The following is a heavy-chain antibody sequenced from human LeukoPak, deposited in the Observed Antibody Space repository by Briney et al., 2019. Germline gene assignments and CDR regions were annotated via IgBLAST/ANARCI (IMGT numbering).Heavy chain of an antibody. CDR1: GYTFTGYY. Sequence: ASVKVSCKASGYTFTGYYMHWVRQAPGQGLEWMGWINPNSGGTNYAQKFQGRVTMTRDTSISTAYMGLSRLRSDDTAVYYCARNRPTSIAARAFDYWGQGTLVTVSS. J-gene: IGHJ4*02. CDR2: INPNSGGT. CDR3: ARNRPTSIAARAFDY. V-gene: IGHV1-2*02. D-gene: IGHD6-6*01.